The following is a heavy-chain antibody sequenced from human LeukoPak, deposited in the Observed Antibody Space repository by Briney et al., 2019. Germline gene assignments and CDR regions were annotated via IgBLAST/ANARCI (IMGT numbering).Heavy chain of an antibody. V-gene: IGHV3-9*03. Sequence: GGSLRLSCAASGFTFDDYAMHWVRQAPGKGLEWVSGISWNSGSIGYADPVQGRFTISRDNAKNSLYLQMHSLRAEDMALYYCAKGRSADFWSGYPFDYWGQGTLVTVSS. J-gene: IGHJ4*02. CDR3: AKGRSADFWSGYPFDY. CDR2: ISWNSGSI. CDR1: GFTFDDYA. D-gene: IGHD3-3*01.